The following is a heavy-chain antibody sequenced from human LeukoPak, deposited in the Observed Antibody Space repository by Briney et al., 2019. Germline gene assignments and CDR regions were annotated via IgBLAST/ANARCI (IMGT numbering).Heavy chain of an antibody. D-gene: IGHD3-16*02. CDR3: ARGLSKVRGYIWGSYRLDPLDL. Sequence: ETLSLTCAAYGGSFSGYYWSWIRQPPGKGLEWIGEINHSGSTNYNPSLKSRVTISVDTSKNQFSLKLSSVTAADTAVYYCARGLSKVRGYIWGSYRLDPLDLWGQGTLVTVSS. CDR1: GGSFSGYY. V-gene: IGHV4-34*01. CDR2: INHSGST. J-gene: IGHJ4*02.